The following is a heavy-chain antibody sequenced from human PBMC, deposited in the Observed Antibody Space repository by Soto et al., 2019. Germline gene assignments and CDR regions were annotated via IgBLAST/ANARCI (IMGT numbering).Heavy chain of an antibody. J-gene: IGHJ5*02. D-gene: IGHD2-2*01. Sequence: QVQLVQSGAEVKKPGSSVKVSCKASGGTFSSYAISWVRQAPGQGLEWMGGIIPIFGTANYAQKFQGRVTITADKSTSTAYMELSSLRSEDTAVYYCARWGTSRSSPRSYWFDPWGQGTLVTVSS. CDR3: ARWGTSRSSPRSYWFDP. V-gene: IGHV1-69*06. CDR2: IIPIFGTA. CDR1: GGTFSSYA.